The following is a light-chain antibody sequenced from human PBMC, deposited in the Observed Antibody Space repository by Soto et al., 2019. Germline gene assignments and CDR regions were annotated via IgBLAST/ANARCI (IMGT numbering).Light chain of an antibody. CDR1: SSDVTRYNY. J-gene: IGLJ1*01. CDR2: DVA. CDR3: SSYTSSSTPYV. V-gene: IGLV2-14*01. Sequence: QSVLTRPASVSGAPVQSITISCTGTSSDVTRYNYVSWYQQHPVKAPKLIIYDVANRPSGVSDRFSASKSGNTASLTISGLQADDEADYYCSSYTSSSTPYVFGTGTKVTVL.